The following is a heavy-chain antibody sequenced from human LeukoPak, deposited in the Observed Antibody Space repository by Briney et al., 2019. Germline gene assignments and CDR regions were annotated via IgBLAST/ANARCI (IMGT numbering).Heavy chain of an antibody. CDR2: IYTSGST. CDR1: GGSISSYY. D-gene: IGHD6-13*01. V-gene: IGHV4-4*07. J-gene: IGHJ6*02. Sequence: SETLSLTCTVSGGSISSYYWSWIRQPAGKGLEWIGRIYTSGSTNYNPSLKSRVTISVDTSKNQFSLKLSSVTAADTAVYYCAREGGAAAGYFPYYYYYYGMDVWGQGTTVTVSS. CDR3: AREGGAAAGYFPYYYYYYGMDV.